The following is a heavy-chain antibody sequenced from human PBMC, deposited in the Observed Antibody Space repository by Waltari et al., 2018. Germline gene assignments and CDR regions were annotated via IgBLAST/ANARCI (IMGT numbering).Heavy chain of an antibody. CDR2: INHSGST. CDR3: ARAWISLILGATSAFDI. CDR1: GGSFSGYY. J-gene: IGHJ3*02. Sequence: QVQLQQWGAGLLKPSETLSLTCAVYGGSFSGYYWSWIRQPPGKGLEWIGEINHSGSTNYNPALKSGVTMSVDTSKNQFSLKLSSVTAADTAVYYCARAWISLILGATSAFDIWGQGTMVTVS. V-gene: IGHV4-34*01. D-gene: IGHD1-26*01.